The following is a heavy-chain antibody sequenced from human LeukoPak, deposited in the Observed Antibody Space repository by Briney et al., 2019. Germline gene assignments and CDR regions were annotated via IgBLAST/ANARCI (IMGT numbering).Heavy chain of an antibody. CDR2: IYPGDSDT. CDR3: ARLPSRIAAAGKEFDY. D-gene: IGHD6-13*01. Sequence: PGESLKISCKGSGYSFTSYWIGWVRQMPGKGLEWMAIIYPGDSDTRYSPSFQGQVTISADKSISTAYLQWSSLKASDTAMYYCARLPSRIAAAGKEFDYWGQGTLVTVSS. V-gene: IGHV5-51*01. J-gene: IGHJ4*02. CDR1: GYSFTSYW.